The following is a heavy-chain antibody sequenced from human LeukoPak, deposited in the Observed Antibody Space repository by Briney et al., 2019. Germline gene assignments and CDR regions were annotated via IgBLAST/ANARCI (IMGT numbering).Heavy chain of an antibody. V-gene: IGHV4-38-2*01. D-gene: IGHD6-13*01. CDR1: GYSISSGYY. CDR2: IYHSGST. CDR3: ARAAAGTGYNWFDP. J-gene: IGHJ5*02. Sequence: ASETLSLTCAVSGYSISSGYYWGWIRQPPGKGLDWIGSIYHSGSTYYNPSLKSRVTISVDTSKNQLSLKLSSVTAADTAVYYCARAAAGTGYNWFDPWGQGTLVTVS.